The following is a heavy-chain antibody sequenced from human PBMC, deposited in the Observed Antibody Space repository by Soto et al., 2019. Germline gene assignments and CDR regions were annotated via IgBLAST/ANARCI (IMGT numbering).Heavy chain of an antibody. CDR2: ISYDGSNK. D-gene: IGHD3-10*01. CDR1: GFTFSSYA. V-gene: IGHV3-30-3*01. Sequence: PGGSLRLSCAASGFTFSSYAMHWVRQAPGKGLEWVALISYDGSNKYYADSVKGRFTISRDNSKNTLYLQMNSLRAEDTAVYYCARGRPVGFGELLVYYYYYYGMDVWGQGTTVTVSS. CDR3: ARGRPVGFGELLVYYYYYYGMDV. J-gene: IGHJ6*02.